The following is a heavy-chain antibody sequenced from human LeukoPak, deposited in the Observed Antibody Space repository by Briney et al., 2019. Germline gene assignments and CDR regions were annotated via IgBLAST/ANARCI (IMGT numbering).Heavy chain of an antibody. CDR3: TRNSGWYGIS. J-gene: IGHJ4*02. Sequence: PGGSLRLSCTVFGFTLSSYEMTWFRQAPGKGLEWVSSIEYSDTGGHYADSVQGRFTIFKDNPKNTLYLQLNSLRAEDTAIYYCTRNSGWYGISWGQGTLVTVSS. CDR2: IEYSDTGG. D-gene: IGHD6-19*01. V-gene: IGHV3-23*01. CDR1: GFTLSSYE.